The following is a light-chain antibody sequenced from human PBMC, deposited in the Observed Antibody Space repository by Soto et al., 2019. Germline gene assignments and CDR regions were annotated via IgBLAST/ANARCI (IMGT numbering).Light chain of an antibody. CDR2: DAS. V-gene: IGKV1-33*01. Sequence: DIQMTQSPSSLSASVGDRVTITCQASEDIRKFLHWYQQKPGKAPKLLISDASHLETGVPTRFSGSGSGTHFTLTISSLQPEDFATYYCQRVDLTFGPGTKVDMK. CDR3: QRVDLT. CDR1: EDIRKF. J-gene: IGKJ3*01.